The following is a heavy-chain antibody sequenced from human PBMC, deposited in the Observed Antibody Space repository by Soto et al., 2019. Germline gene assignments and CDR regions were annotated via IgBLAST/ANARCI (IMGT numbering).Heavy chain of an antibody. CDR1: GFTFSSYA. J-gene: IGHJ1*01. CDR3: AKAAYYYDSSGYYSLVPPSAEYFQQ. D-gene: IGHD3-22*01. V-gene: IGHV3-23*01. CDR2: ISGSGGST. Sequence: GSLILSCAASGFTFSSYAMSWVRQAPGKGLEWVSAISGSGGSTYYADSVKGRFTISRDNSKNTLYLQMNSLRAEDTAVYYCAKAAYYYDSSGYYSLVPPSAEYFQQWGKGTLVTVYS.